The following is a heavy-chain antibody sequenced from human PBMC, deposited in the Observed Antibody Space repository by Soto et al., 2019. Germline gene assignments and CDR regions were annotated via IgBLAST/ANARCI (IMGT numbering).Heavy chain of an antibody. V-gene: IGHV3-23*01. CDR3: ASYGSGSYYSDAFDI. CDR2: ISGRGGST. Sequence: GGSLRLSCAASGFTFSSYAMSWVRQAPGKGLEWVSAISGRGGSTYYADSVKGRFTISRDNSKNTLYLQMNSLRAEDTAVYYCASYGSGSYYSDAFDIWGQGTMVTVSS. CDR1: GFTFSSYA. D-gene: IGHD3-10*01. J-gene: IGHJ3*02.